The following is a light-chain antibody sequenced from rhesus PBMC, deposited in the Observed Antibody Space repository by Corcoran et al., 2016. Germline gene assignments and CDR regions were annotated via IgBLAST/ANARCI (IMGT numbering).Light chain of an antibody. J-gene: IGKJ4*01. Sequence: EIVMTQSPATLSLSPGERATLSCRASQSVSSNLAWYQQTPGQAPRLLIYDASNRATGIPDRFSGSGSGTDFTLTSSSLEPEEFGVYYCQQESNWPLTFGGGTKVEIK. CDR1: QSVSSN. CDR3: QQESNWPLT. CDR2: DAS. V-gene: IGKV3-35*01.